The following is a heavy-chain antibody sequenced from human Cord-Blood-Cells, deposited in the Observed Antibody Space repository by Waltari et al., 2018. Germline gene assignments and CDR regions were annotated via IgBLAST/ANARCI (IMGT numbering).Heavy chain of an antibody. Sequence: QVQLVQSGAEVKKPGASVKVSCKVSGYTLTDLSMHWVRQAPGKGLEWMGGFDPEDGETIYAQKFQGRVTMTEDTSTDTAYMELSSLRSEDTAVYYCATGLNRYYDSSGYPDAFDIWGQGTMVTVSS. CDR2: FDPEDGET. J-gene: IGHJ3*02. D-gene: IGHD3-22*01. V-gene: IGHV1-24*01. CDR1: GYTLTDLS. CDR3: ATGLNRYYDSSGYPDAFDI.